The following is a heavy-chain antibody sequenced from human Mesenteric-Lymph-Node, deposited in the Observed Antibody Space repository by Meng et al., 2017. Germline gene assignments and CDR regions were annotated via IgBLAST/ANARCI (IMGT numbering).Heavy chain of an antibody. CDR2: IYYSGST. D-gene: IGHD6-19*01. Sequence: ESGPAPVKPSQTLSLTCTVSGGSVSSGGYYWTWIRQHPGKGLEWFGHIYYSGSTFYNPSLKRRVIISIDTSKNQFSLNLRSVTAADTAVYYCARVSSGWDYFDYWGQGTLVTVSS. CDR1: GGSVSSGGYY. V-gene: IGHV4-31*03. CDR3: ARVSSGWDYFDY. J-gene: IGHJ4*02.